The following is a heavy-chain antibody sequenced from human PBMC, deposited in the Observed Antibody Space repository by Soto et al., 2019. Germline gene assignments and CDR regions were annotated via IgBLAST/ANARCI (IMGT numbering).Heavy chain of an antibody. V-gene: IGHV4-30-4*01. CDR3: PRGYGYDRSCSYTAGNIPGAFDT. CDR1: GGSISSGDYY. D-gene: IGHD3-22*01. CDR2: IYYSGST. Sequence: QVQLQESGPGLVKPSQTMSLTCTVSGGSISSGDYYWSRIRQPPGKSLEWIGSIYYSGSTYYTPFLKRRVTIQVYSSKTQFSLKLSSVTAADTAGYYCPRGYGYDRSCSYTAGNIPGAFDTWCKGTLVTFAS. J-gene: IGHJ5*02.